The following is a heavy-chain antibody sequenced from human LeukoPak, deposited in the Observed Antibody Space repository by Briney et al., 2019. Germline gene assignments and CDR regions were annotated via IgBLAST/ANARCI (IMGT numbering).Heavy chain of an antibody. Sequence: SETLSLTCTVSGGSISSGGYYWSWIRQPPGKGLEWIGYIHHSGSTYYNPSLKSRVTISVDRSKNQFSLKLSSVTAADTAVYYCARVGDGDYAKGYFDYWGQGTLVTVSS. CDR1: GGSISSGGYY. V-gene: IGHV4-30-2*01. D-gene: IGHD4-17*01. CDR2: IHHSGST. J-gene: IGHJ4*02. CDR3: ARVGDGDYAKGYFDY.